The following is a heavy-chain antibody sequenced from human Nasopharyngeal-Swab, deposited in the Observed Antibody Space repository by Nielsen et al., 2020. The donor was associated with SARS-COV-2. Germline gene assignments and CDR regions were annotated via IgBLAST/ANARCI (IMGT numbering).Heavy chain of an antibody. CDR3: ARQHDYGSGSYPNYYYGMDV. Sequence: LRLSCTVSGGSISSGGYYWSWIRQHPGKGLEWIGYIYYSGSTYYNPSLKSLVTISVDTSKNQFSLKLSSVTAADTAVYYCARQHDYGSGSYPNYYYGMDVWGQGTTVTVSS. CDR1: GGSISSGGYY. CDR2: IYYSGST. D-gene: IGHD3-10*01. J-gene: IGHJ6*02. V-gene: IGHV4-31*01.